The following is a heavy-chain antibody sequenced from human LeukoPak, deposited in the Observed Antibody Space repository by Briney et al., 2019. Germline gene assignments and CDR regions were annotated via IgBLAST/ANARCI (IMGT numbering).Heavy chain of an antibody. Sequence: PSETLSLTCAVSGGSISSGGYSWSWIRQPPGKGLEWIGYIYHSGSTYYNPSLKSRVTISVDRSKNQFSLKLSSVTAADTAVYYCARGSSSGYEREDAFDIWGQGTMVTVSS. V-gene: IGHV4-30-2*01. D-gene: IGHD5-12*01. CDR1: GGSISSGGYS. CDR2: IYHSGST. CDR3: ARGSSSGYEREDAFDI. J-gene: IGHJ3*02.